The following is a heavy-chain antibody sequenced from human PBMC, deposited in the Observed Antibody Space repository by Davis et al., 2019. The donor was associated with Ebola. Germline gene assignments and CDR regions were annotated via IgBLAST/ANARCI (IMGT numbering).Heavy chain of an antibody. Sequence: GESLKISCAASGFTFSSYSMNWVRQAPGKGLEWVSSISSSSSYIYYADSVKGRFTISRDNAKNSLYLQMNSLRSEDTAVYYCARDLVDFWSGWFGYWGQGTLVTVSS. V-gene: IGHV3-21*01. CDR1: GFTFSSYS. CDR3: ARDLVDFWSGWFGY. J-gene: IGHJ4*02. D-gene: IGHD3-3*01. CDR2: ISSSSSYI.